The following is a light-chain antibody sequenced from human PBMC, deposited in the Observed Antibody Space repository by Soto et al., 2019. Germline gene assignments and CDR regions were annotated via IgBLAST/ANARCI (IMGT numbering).Light chain of an antibody. CDR3: DSYTSSRAYV. Sequence: QSVLTQPASVSGSPGQAITISCTGTSSDVGGYIYVSWYQQHAGKAPKLIIYEVNNRPSGVSNRFSGSKSGNTASLTISGLQAEDEADYYCDSYTSSRAYVFGSGTNVTVL. J-gene: IGLJ1*01. CDR1: SSDVGGYIY. CDR2: EVN. V-gene: IGLV2-14*01.